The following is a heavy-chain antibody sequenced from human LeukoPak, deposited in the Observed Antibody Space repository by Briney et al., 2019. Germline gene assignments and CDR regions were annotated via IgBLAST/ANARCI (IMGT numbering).Heavy chain of an antibody. Sequence: GGSLRLSCAASGFTFSSFRMTWVRQGPGKGLEWVATIKPDGSGTYYVDSVKGRFSISRDNAKTSLYLQMNSLRAEDTAVYYCARDNGYSGFSYYYYYGMDVWGQGTTVTVSS. CDR1: GFTFSSFR. CDR3: ARDNGYSGFSYYYYYGMDV. J-gene: IGHJ6*02. V-gene: IGHV3-7*01. CDR2: IKPDGSGT. D-gene: IGHD5-12*01.